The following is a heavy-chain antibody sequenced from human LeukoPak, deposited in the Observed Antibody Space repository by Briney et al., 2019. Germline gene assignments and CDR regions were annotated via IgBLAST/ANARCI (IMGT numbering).Heavy chain of an antibody. D-gene: IGHD2-15*01. V-gene: IGHV1-2*02. CDR1: GYTFTGSY. J-gene: IGHJ4*02. CDR3: ARVEAFCSGGSCNSGFDN. Sequence: ASVKVSCKTSGYTFTGSYIRWVRQAPGQGLQWMGWINPNTGGTNYAQKFQGRVTMTRDTSISTAYMELSRLTSDDTAVYYCARVEAFCSGGSCNSGFDNWGQGTLVTVSS. CDR2: INPNTGGT.